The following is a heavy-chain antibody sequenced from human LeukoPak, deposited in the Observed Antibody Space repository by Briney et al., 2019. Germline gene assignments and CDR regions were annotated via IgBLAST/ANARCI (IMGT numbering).Heavy chain of an antibody. CDR1: GFTFSGYA. Sequence: PGGSLRLSCSASGFTFSGYAMHWVRQAPGKGLEYVSAISSNGGSTYYADSVKGRFTISRDNSKNTLYLQMSSLRAEDTAVYYCVKDLVGYSYGYDFDYWGRGTLVTVSS. CDR2: ISSNGGST. D-gene: IGHD5-18*01. CDR3: VKDLVGYSYGYDFDY. J-gene: IGHJ4*02. V-gene: IGHV3-64D*06.